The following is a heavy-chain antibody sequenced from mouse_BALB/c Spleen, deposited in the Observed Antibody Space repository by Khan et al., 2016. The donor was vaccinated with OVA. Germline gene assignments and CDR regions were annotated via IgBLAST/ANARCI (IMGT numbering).Heavy chain of an antibody. Sequence: QVQLKQSGPGLVAPSQSLSITCTVSGFSLSDYGVSWIRQPPGKGLEWLGVIWGGGSTYYNSALKSRLSISKDNSKSQVFLKMNSLQTDDTAMYYCAKGLWSYYFALDYWGQGTSVTVSS. D-gene: IGHD1-1*02. CDR3: AKGLWSYYFALDY. V-gene: IGHV2-6-5*01. J-gene: IGHJ4*01. CDR2: IWGGGST. CDR1: GFSLSDYG.